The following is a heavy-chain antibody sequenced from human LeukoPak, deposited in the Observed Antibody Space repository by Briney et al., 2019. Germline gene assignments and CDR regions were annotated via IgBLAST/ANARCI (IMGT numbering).Heavy chain of an antibody. CDR3: ARDWGRYCSSTSCYPPPNWFDP. CDR1: GYTFTGYY. V-gene: IGHV1-2*02. J-gene: IGHJ5*02. Sequence: ASVKVSCKASGYTFTGYYMHWVRQAPGQGLEWMGWINPNSGDTNYAQKFQARVTMTRDTSISTVYMELSRLRSDDTAVYYCARDWGRYCSSTSCYPPPNWFDPWGQGTLVTVSS. D-gene: IGHD2-2*01. CDR2: INPNSGDT.